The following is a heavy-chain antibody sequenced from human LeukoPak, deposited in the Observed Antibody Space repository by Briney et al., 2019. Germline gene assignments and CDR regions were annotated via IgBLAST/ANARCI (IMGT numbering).Heavy chain of an antibody. D-gene: IGHD2-15*01. Sequence: GGSLRLSCAASGFTFSSYWKSWVRQAPGKGLEWVANIKQDGSEKYYVDSVKGRFTISRDNAKNSLYLQMNSLRAEDTAVYYCARDGYCSGGSCYGGDAFDIWGQGTMVTVSS. CDR1: GFTFSSYW. CDR2: IKQDGSEK. V-gene: IGHV3-7*01. CDR3: ARDGYCSGGSCYGGDAFDI. J-gene: IGHJ3*02.